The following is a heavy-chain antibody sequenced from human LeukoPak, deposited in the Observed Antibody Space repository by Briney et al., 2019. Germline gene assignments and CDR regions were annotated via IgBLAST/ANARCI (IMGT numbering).Heavy chain of an antibody. V-gene: IGHV3-7*03. D-gene: IGHD3-10*01. CDR1: GFTFSSYW. CDR2: IKQDGSEK. Sequence: GGPLRLSCAASGFTFSSYWMSWVRQAPGKGLEWVANIKQDGSEKYYVDSVKGRFTISRDNAKNSLYLQMNSLRAEDTALYYCAKVGSYYNVHFDYWGQGTLVTVSS. J-gene: IGHJ4*02. CDR3: AKVGSYYNVHFDY.